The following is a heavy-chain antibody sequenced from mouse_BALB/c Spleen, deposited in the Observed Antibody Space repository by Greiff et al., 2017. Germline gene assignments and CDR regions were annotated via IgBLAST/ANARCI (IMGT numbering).Heavy chain of an antibody. CDR2: ISSGSSTI. J-gene: IGHJ1*01. CDR1: GFTFSSFG. CDR3: AISGVYYYGSRGWYFDV. D-gene: IGHD1-1*01. Sequence: EVKVEESGGGLVQPGGSRKLSCAASGFTFSSFGMHWVRQAPEKGLEWVAYISSGSSTIYYADTVKGRFTISRDNPKNTLFLQMTSLRSEDTAMYYCAISGVYYYGSRGWYFDVWGAGTTVTVSS. V-gene: IGHV5-17*02.